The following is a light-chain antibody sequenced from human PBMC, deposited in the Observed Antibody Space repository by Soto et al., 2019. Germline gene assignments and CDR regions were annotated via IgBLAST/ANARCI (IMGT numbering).Light chain of an antibody. Sequence: QSALTQPASVSGSPGQSITISCTGTSSDLGGYNYVSWYQQHPGKAPKLILYDVSNRPSGVSNRFSGSKSGNTASLTISGLQAEDEADYFFISYTSSGTSYVFGTGTKLTVX. J-gene: IGLJ1*01. CDR2: DVS. CDR3: ISYTSSGTSYV. V-gene: IGLV2-14*01. CDR1: SSDLGGYNY.